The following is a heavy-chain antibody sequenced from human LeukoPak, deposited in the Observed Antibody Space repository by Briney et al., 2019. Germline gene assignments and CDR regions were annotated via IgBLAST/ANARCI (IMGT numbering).Heavy chain of an antibody. V-gene: IGHV4-39*01. CDR1: GGSISSSSYY. CDR2: IYYSGST. D-gene: IGHD5-12*01. J-gene: IGHJ4*02. CDR3: ARHSGDGYNLFLDY. Sequence: PETLSLTCTVSGGSISSSSYYWGWIRQPPGKGLEWIGSIYYSGSTYYNPSLKSRVTISVDTSKNQFSLKLSSVTAADTAVYYCARHSGDGYNLFLDYWGQGTLVTVSS.